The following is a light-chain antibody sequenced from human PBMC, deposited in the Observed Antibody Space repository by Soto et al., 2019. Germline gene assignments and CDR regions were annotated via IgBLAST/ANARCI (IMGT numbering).Light chain of an antibody. V-gene: IGKV2-28*01. Sequence: NVVKQSPLSLPVNTGEPASISCRSSQSLLHSNGFDYLDWYLQKPGQPPQLLIYLGSNRASGVPDRFSGSGSGTDFTLKISRVEAEDVGVYYCMQSLQTITFGQGTRLEIK. CDR1: QSLLHSNGFDY. J-gene: IGKJ5*01. CDR3: MQSLQTIT. CDR2: LGS.